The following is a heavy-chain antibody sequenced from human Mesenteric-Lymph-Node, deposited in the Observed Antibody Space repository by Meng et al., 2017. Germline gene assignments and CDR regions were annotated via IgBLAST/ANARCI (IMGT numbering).Heavy chain of an antibody. D-gene: IGHD4-17*01. CDR3: ARAMTTVTTGGDY. V-gene: IGHV4-34*01. Sequence: SETLSLTCADYGGSFSGYYWSWIRQPPGKGLEWIGEINHSGSTNYNPSLKSRVTISVDTSKNQFSLKLSSVTAADTAVYYCARAMTTVTTGGDYWGQGTLVTVSS. CDR2: INHSGST. J-gene: IGHJ4*02. CDR1: GGSFSGYY.